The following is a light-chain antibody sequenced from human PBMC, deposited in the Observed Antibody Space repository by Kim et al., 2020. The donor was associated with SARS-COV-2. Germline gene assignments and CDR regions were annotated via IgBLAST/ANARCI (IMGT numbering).Light chain of an antibody. J-gene: IGKJ1*01. CDR1: QSIAHSDGNAY. Sequence: QTASMSCRSSQSIAHSDGNAYLSWLHQRPGQPPRLLIYNVSNRFSGVPDRFGGSGAGTDFTLKISGVDADDVGIYYCMQGTQYQTFGQGTKVDIK. V-gene: IGKV2-24*01. CDR2: NVS. CDR3: MQGTQYQT.